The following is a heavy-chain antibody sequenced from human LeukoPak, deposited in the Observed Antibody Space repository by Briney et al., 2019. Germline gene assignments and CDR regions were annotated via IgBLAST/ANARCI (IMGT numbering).Heavy chain of an antibody. CDR1: GYIFTGYY. Sequence: ASVKVSCKASGYIFTGYYMHWVRQAPGQGLEWMGWINPNSGDTNYAQKFQGRVTMTRDTSISTAYMELSSLTSDDTAVYYCARDDHESPEIDYWGQGTLVTVSS. J-gene: IGHJ4*02. CDR3: ARDDHESPEIDY. CDR2: INPNSGDT. V-gene: IGHV1-2*02.